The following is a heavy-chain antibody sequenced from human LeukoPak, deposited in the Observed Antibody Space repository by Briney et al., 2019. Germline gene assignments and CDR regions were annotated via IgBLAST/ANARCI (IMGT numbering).Heavy chain of an antibody. D-gene: IGHD3-22*01. V-gene: IGHV3-30*02. CDR3: AKGHGSGLRHYDSSGYYHDY. J-gene: IGHJ4*02. CDR1: GFTFSSYG. Sequence: GGSLRLSCAASGFTFSSYGMHWVRQAPGKGLEWVAFIRYDGSNKYYADSVKGRFTISRDNSKNTLYLQMNSLRAEDTAVYYCAKGHGSGLRHYDSSGYYHDYWGQGTLVTVSS. CDR2: IRYDGSNK.